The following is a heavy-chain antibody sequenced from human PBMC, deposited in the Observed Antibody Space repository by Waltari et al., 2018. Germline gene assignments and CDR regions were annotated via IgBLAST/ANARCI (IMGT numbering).Heavy chain of an antibody. CDR1: GCTVSSYA. CDR3: GGVEIGSGSYREGDY. CDR2: IIPIFGKG. J-gene: IGHJ4*02. Sequence: QVQLVQSGAAVKKPGSSVKVSCKASGCTVSSYAISWVRRAPGQGLEWMGGIIPIFGKGKVDQKYKGRVKNTADETTRPAYMGRGSLRSEETAVYYCGGVEIGSGSYREGDYWGQGTLVTVSS. V-gene: IGHV1-69*01. D-gene: IGHD1-26*01.